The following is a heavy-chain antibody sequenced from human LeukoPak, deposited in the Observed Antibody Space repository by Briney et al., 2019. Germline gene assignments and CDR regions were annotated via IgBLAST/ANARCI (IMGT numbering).Heavy chain of an antibody. V-gene: IGHV3-7*03. CDR1: GFALSSQW. CDR3: VRNNAMDV. CDR2: VNRDGSET. Sequence: PGGSLRLSCAASGFALSSQWMTWVRQVPGRGPEWVANVNRDGSETYYLDSVKGRFTISRDNAKSSLYLQMNSLGAEDTALYYCVRNNAMDVWGQGTAVIVSS. D-gene: IGHD2-8*01. J-gene: IGHJ6*02.